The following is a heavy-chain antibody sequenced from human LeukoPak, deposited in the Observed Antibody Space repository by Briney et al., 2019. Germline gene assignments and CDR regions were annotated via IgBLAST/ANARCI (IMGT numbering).Heavy chain of an antibody. V-gene: IGHV1-2*02. Sequence: ASVKVSCKASGYTFTGYYMRWVRQAPGQGLEWTGWINPNSGGTNYAQKFQGRVTMTRDTSISTAYMELSRLRSDDTAVYYCARWPIYYDSSGYDYWGQGTLVTVSS. CDR3: ARWPIYYDSSGYDY. D-gene: IGHD3-22*01. CDR2: INPNSGGT. CDR1: GYTFTGYY. J-gene: IGHJ4*02.